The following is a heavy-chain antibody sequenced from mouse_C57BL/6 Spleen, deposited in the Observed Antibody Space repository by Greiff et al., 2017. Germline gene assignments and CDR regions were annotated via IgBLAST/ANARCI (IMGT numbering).Heavy chain of an antibody. V-gene: IGHV1-52*01. CDR1: GYTFTSYW. CDR2: IDPSDSAT. D-gene: IGHD1-1*01. Sequence: QVQLQQSGAELVRPGSSVKLSCKASGYTFTSYWMHWVKQRPIQGLEWIGNIDPSDSATDYNQKFKDKATLTVDKSSSTAYMQLSSLTSEDSAVYYCAGEGLITTEFAYWGQGTLVTVSA. CDR3: AGEGLITTEFAY. J-gene: IGHJ3*01.